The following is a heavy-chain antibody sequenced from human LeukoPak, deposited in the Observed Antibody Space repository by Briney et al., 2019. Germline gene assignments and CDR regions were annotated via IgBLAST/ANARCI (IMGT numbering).Heavy chain of an antibody. CDR2: ISAGADNT. D-gene: IGHD4-17*01. CDR1: AFTFSSYA. V-gene: IGHV3-23*01. J-gene: IGHJ5*01. Sequence: GGSLRLSCAASAFTFSSYAMSWVRQATGKGLEWVSAISAGADNTYYADSVQGRFTISRDNSKNTLFLQMSGLRAEGTAVYFFARGAYGDYDSWGQGTLGTGSS. CDR3: ARGAYGDYDS.